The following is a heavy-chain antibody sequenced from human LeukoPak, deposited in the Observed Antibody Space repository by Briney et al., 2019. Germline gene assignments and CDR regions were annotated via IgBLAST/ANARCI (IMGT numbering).Heavy chain of an antibody. D-gene: IGHD3-9*01. CDR3: ARHKASVLRYFDWGPYFDY. CDR1: GDSISGYY. V-gene: IGHV4-30-4*01. J-gene: IGHJ4*02. CDR2: IYYSGST. Sequence: SETLSLTCTVSGDSISGYYWSWIRQPPGKGLGWIGYIYYSGSTYYNPSLKSRVTISVDTSKNQFSLKLSSVTAADTAVYYCARHKASVLRYFDWGPYFDYWGQGTLVTVSS.